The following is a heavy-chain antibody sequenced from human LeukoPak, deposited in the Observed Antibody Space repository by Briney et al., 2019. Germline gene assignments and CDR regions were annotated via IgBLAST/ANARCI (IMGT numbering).Heavy chain of an antibody. CDR3: ARGRHSYESSDYYYEGDAFDI. V-gene: IGHV1-8*03. J-gene: IGHJ3*02. Sequence: ASVKVSCKASGYTFTSYDINWVRQASGQGLEWMGWMNPNSGNTAYARKFRGRVTFTRNTSITTAYMELSNLRSEDTAVYYCARGRHSYESSDYYYEGDAFDIWGQGTMVTVSS. D-gene: IGHD3-22*01. CDR1: GYTFTSYD. CDR2: MNPNSGNT.